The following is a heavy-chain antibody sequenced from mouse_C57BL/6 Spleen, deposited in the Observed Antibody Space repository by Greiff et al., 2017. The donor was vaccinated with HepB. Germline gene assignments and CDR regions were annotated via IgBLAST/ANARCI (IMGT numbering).Heavy chain of an antibody. Sequence: QVQLQQSGAELVRPGASVTLSCKASGYTFTDYEMHWVKQTPVHGLEWIGAIDPETGGTAYNQKFKGKAILTADKSSSTAYMELRSLTSEDSAVYYCTRKGSYYSNYDFDYWGQGTTLTVSS. J-gene: IGHJ2*01. CDR2: IDPETGGT. V-gene: IGHV1-15*01. CDR1: GYTFTDYE. CDR3: TRKGSYYSNYDFDY. D-gene: IGHD2-5*01.